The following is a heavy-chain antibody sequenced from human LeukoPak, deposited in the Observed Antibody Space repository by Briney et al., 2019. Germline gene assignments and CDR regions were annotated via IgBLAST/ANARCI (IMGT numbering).Heavy chain of an antibody. V-gene: IGHV4-59*01. Sequence: PSETLSLTCTVSGDSISSYYWSWLRQPPGKGGEGRGYIYYSGRTNYNPSLKSRVTISVDTSKNQFSLKLSSVTAADTAVYYCASSSHGGYSYGYWGQGTLVTVSS. J-gene: IGHJ4*02. CDR3: ASSSHGGYSYGY. CDR1: GDSISSYY. D-gene: IGHD5-18*01. CDR2: IYYSGRT.